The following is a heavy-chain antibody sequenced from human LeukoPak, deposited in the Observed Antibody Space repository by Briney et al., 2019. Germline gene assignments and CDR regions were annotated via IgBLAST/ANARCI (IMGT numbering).Heavy chain of an antibody. CDR2: ISGSGGST. CDR1: GFTFSSYA. CDR3: AKCHSGNYYYGMDV. V-gene: IGHV3-23*01. J-gene: IGHJ6*02. D-gene: IGHD1-26*01. Sequence: GRSLRLSCAASGFTFSSYAMSWVRQAPGKGLEWVSVISGSGGSTYYADSVKGRFTISRDNSKNTLYLQMNSLRAEDTAVYYCAKCHSGNYYYGMDVWGQGTTVTVSS.